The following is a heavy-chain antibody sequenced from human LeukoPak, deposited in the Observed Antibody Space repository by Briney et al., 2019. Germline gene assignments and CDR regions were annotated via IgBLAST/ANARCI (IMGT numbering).Heavy chain of an antibody. Sequence: PSETLSLTCTVSGGSINSYYWSWIRQPPGKGLEWVGFISYSGSTNYNPSLKSRVTISVDTSKNQFSLKLSSVTAADTAVYYCARGEMNYSSSWYFDYWGQGTLVTVSS. V-gene: IGHV4-59*13. D-gene: IGHD6-13*01. CDR1: GGSINSYY. J-gene: IGHJ4*02. CDR2: ISYSGST. CDR3: ARGEMNYSSSWYFDY.